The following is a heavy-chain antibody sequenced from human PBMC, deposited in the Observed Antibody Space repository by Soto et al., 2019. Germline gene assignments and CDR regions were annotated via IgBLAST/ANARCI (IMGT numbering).Heavy chain of an antibody. CDR1: GFSLSTSGMC. CDR3: ARMVQTRVAATPSGAFDT. J-gene: IGHJ3*02. V-gene: IGHV2-70*01. D-gene: IGHD1-26*01. Sequence: SGPTLVNPTQTLTLTCTFSGFSLSTSGMCVSWIRQPPGKALEWLALIDWDDDKYYSTYLKTRLTISKDTSKNQVVLTMTNMDPMDTDPYYRARMVQTRVAATPSGAFDTWGQGTMVTVSS. CDR2: IDWDDDK.